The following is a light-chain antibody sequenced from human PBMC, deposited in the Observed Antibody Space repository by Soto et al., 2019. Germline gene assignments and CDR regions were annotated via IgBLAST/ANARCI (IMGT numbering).Light chain of an antibody. Sequence: EIVLTQSPATLSLSPGERATLSCRASQSVYSYLAWYQQKPGQAPRLLIYDASNRATGIPARFRGSGSGTDFTRTISSLAPEDFAVYYCQQRSNWPITFGQGTRLEIK. CDR3: QQRSNWPIT. J-gene: IGKJ5*01. V-gene: IGKV3-11*01. CDR1: QSVYSY. CDR2: DAS.